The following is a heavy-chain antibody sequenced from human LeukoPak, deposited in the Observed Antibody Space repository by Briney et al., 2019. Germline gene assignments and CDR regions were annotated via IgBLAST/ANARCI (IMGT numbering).Heavy chain of an antibody. D-gene: IGHD2-2*01. Sequence: GGSLRLSCAASGFTFSSYGMHWVRQAPGKGLEWVAVISYDGSNKYYADSVKGRFTISRDNSKNTLYLQMNSLRAEDTAVYYCAKVERRYCSSTSCYPPDYWGQGTLVTVSS. CDR1: GFTFSSYG. CDR3: AKVERRYCSSTSCYPPDY. J-gene: IGHJ4*02. CDR2: ISYDGSNK. V-gene: IGHV3-30*18.